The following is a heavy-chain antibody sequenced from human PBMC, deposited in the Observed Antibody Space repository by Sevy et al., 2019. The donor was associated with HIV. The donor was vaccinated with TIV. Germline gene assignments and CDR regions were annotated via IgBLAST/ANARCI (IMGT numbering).Heavy chain of an antibody. CDR1: GFTFSSYA. Sequence: GGSLRLSCAASGFTFSSYAMSWVRQAPGKGLEWVSAISGSGGSTYYADSVKGRFTISRDNSKNTQYLQMNSLRAEDTAVYYCAKDHLITIAVAGFYFDYWGQGTLVTVSS. CDR3: AKDHLITIAVAGFYFDY. D-gene: IGHD6-19*01. CDR2: ISGSGGST. V-gene: IGHV3-23*01. J-gene: IGHJ4*02.